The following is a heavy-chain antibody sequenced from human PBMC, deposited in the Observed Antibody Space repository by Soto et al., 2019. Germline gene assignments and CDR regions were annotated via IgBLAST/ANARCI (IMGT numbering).Heavy chain of an antibody. CDR1: GDSISSNNIY. J-gene: IGHJ4*02. Sequence: PSETLSLTCTVSGDSISSNNIYWSWIRQPPGESLEWVGEIIPSGRTIYNSSLNSRVPTSVDTSKNLFSLKLSSVTAAVTAVYYCARPAPPFCSGGSCYSGRDFWGQGTFVTGSS. D-gene: IGHD2-15*01. CDR2: IIPSGRT. CDR3: ARPAPPFCSGGSCYSGRDF. V-gene: IGHV4-30-4*02.